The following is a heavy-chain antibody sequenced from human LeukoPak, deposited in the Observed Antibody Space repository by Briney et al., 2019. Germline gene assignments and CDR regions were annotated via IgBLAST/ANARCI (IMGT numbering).Heavy chain of an antibody. CDR1: GFTFSSDG. CDR2: IAYDGSNK. CDR3: AKDPYSSGWYY. D-gene: IGHD6-19*01. Sequence: PGGALRLSCAASGFTFSSDGMHWVRPAPGKGLEWVEFIAYDGSNKYYADSVKGRFTISRDNSKNTLYLQMNSLRAEDTAVYYCAKDPYSSGWYYWGQGTLVTVSS. J-gene: IGHJ4*02. V-gene: IGHV3-30*18.